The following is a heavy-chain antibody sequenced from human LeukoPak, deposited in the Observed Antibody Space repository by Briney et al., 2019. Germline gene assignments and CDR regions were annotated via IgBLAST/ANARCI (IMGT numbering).Heavy chain of an antibody. D-gene: IGHD6-13*01. CDR3: ARDLLYSSSRVNWFDP. CDR1: GGSISRSGYY. V-gene: IGHV4-39*07. J-gene: IGHJ5*02. CDR2: IYYSGST. Sequence: SETLSLTCTVSGGSISRSGYYWGWIRQPPGKGLEWIGSIYYSGSTYYNPSLKSRVTISVDTSKNQFSLKLSSVTAADTAVYYCARDLLYSSSRVNWFDPWGQGTLVTVSS.